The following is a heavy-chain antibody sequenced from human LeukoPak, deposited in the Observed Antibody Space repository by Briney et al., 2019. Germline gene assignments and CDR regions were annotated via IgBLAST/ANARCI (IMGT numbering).Heavy chain of an antibody. D-gene: IGHD1-7*01. CDR2: ISYDGSNK. CDR1: GFTFSSYA. Sequence: GGSLRLSCEGSGFTFSSYAMHWVRQAPGKGLEWMAVISYDGSNKYYADSVKGRFTISRDNSKNTLYLQMNSLRAEDTAVYYCHLELRVEEAYAFDIWGQGTMVTVSS. J-gene: IGHJ3*02. V-gene: IGHV3-30-3*01. CDR3: HLELRVEEAYAFDI.